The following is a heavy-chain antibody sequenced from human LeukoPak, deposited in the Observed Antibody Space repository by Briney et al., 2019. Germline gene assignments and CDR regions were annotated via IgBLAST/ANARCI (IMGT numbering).Heavy chain of an antibody. D-gene: IGHD3-3*01. CDR2: IKSKTDDGTT. CDR1: GFTFSNAW. Sequence: GGSLRLSCAASGFTFSNAWMNWVRQAPGKGLEWVGRIKSKTDDGTTDYAAPVKGRFTISRDDSKNTLYLQMNSLKTEDTAVYYCTTDYGVLRFLEWLSAFDYWGQETLVTVSS. V-gene: IGHV3-15*01. J-gene: IGHJ4*02. CDR3: TTDYGVLRFLEWLSAFDY.